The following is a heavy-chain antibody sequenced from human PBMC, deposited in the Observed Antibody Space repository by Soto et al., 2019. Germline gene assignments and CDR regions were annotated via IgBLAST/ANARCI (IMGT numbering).Heavy chain of an antibody. CDR3: ARELDTAMALDY. CDR2: INAGNGNT. CDR1: GYTFTSYA. D-gene: IGHD5-18*01. V-gene: IGHV1-3*01. Sequence: KVSCKASGYTFTSYAMHWVRQAPGQRLEWMGWINAGNGNTKYSQKFQGRVTITRDTSASTAYMELSSLRSEDTAVYYCARELDTAMALDYWGQGTLVTVSS. J-gene: IGHJ4*02.